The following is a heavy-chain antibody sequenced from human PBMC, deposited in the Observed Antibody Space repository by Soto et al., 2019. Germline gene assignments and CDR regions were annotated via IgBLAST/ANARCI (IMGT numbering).Heavy chain of an antibody. CDR3: AKTKVPAAVRPIEY. Sequence: SGGSLRLSCSVSGFTFSRFGMHWVRQAPGTGLEWVALISHDGNIKYYSDSVRCRFTISRDNSRTTLFLQMTSLGSEDKDISLWAKTKVPAAVRPIEYWGLGILVIVS. D-gene: IGHD2-2*01. J-gene: IGHJ4*02. V-gene: IGHV3-30*18. CDR2: ISHDGNIK. CDR1: GFTFSRFG.